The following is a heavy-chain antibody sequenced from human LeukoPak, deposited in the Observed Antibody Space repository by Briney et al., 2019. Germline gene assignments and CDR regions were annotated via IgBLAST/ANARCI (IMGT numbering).Heavy chain of an antibody. V-gene: IGHV3-23*01. CDR3: TKGTLMSYWYFDL. CDR1: GFAFSSYA. Sequence: GGSLRLSCSGSGFAFSSYALSWVRQAPGKGLEWVSAIGPGGNSFYADSVKDRLTISRDNSRGTVFLQMNYLRVEDTAVYYCTKGTLMSYWYFDLWGRGTSVTVSS. J-gene: IGHJ2*01. CDR2: IGPGGNS. D-gene: IGHD2-8*01.